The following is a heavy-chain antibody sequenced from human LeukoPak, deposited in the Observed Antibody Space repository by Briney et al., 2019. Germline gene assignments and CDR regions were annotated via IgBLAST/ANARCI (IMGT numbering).Heavy chain of an antibody. CDR2: ISGIGAS. Sequence: GGSLRLSCGASGFTFSSRAMGWVRQAPGKGLEWISGISGIGASYYADSVKGRFTISRDNSKNMLYLHMNSLRAVDTAVYYCAKEVSSSWSHWGQGTLVTVSS. J-gene: IGHJ4*02. CDR1: GFTFSSRA. CDR3: AKEVSSSWSH. D-gene: IGHD6-19*01. V-gene: IGHV3-23*01.